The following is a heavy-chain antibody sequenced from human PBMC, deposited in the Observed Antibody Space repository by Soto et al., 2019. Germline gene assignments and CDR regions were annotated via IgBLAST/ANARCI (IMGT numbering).Heavy chain of an antibody. CDR3: ARCGNWNYASDS. J-gene: IGHJ4*02. CDR1: GYTFTTSG. Sequence: QVQLVQSGAEVKKPGASVKVSCKASGYTFTTSGITWVRQAPGLGLEWMGWISANNGNTNYAQNVQGRVTMTTDTSTSTAYMELRSLRTDDTAVYYCARCGNWNYASDSWGQGTLVTVS. CDR2: ISANNGNT. V-gene: IGHV1-18*01. D-gene: IGHD1-7*01.